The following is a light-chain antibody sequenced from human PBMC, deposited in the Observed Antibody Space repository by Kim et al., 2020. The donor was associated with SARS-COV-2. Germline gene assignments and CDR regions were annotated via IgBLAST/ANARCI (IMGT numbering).Light chain of an antibody. V-gene: IGLV2-8*01. CDR3: ISYAGSDSWV. CDR1: SNDIGAYNY. Sequence: GQSVTISCAGTSNDIGAYNYVSWYQQHPGKAPKVLIYEVNKRPSGVPDRFSASKSGTTASLTVSGLQADDEADYYCISYAGSDSWVFGGGTKLTVL. J-gene: IGLJ3*02. CDR2: EVN.